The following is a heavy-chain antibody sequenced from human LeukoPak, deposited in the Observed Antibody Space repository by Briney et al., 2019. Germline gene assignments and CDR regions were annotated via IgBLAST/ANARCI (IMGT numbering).Heavy chain of an antibody. Sequence: SETLSLTCTVSGCSISSGSYYWSWIRQPAGKGLEWIGRIYTSGSNNYNPFLKSRVTISVDMSKNQFYLKLSSVTAADTAVYYCARDSGVAYDFWSVFTPDYHYYYMDVWGKGTTVTVSS. D-gene: IGHD3-3*01. V-gene: IGHV4-61*02. CDR3: ARDSGVAYDFWSVFTPDYHYYYMDV. CDR1: GCSISSGSYY. J-gene: IGHJ6*03. CDR2: IYTSGSN.